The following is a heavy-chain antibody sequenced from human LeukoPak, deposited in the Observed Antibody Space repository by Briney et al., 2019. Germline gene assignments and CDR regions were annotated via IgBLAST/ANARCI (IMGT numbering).Heavy chain of an antibody. CDR3: ARRFGFWSGYYTSYNWFDP. CDR2: INHSGST. V-gene: IGHV4-34*01. Sequence: SETLSLTYAVYGGSFSGYYWSWIRQPPGKGLEWIGEINHSGSTNYNPSLKSRVTISVDTSKNQFSLKLSSVTAADTAVYYCARRFGFWSGYYTSYNWFDPWGQGTLVTVSS. CDR1: GGSFSGYY. J-gene: IGHJ5*02. D-gene: IGHD3-3*01.